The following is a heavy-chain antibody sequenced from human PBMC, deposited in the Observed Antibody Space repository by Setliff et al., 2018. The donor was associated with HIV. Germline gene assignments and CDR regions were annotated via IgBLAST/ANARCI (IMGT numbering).Heavy chain of an antibody. CDR3: ARLLIAVAGTGYYYYGMDV. V-gene: IGHV1-69*05. CDR1: GGTFSSYG. J-gene: IGHJ6*02. CDR2: STPLLDTT. Sequence: SVKVSCKASGGTFSSYGITWVRQAPGQGLEWMGGSTPLLDTTNYAQKFQGRVTITTDESTNTVYMELSSLRSDDTAVYYCARLLIAVAGTGYYYYGMDVWGQGTTVTVSS. D-gene: IGHD6-19*01.